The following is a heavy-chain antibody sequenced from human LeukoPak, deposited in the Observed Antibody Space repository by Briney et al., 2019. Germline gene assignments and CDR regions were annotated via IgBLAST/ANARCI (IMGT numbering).Heavy chain of an antibody. D-gene: IGHD4-17*01. J-gene: IGHJ4*02. CDR3: GRDLPTVTSIDY. V-gene: IGHV3-21*06. Sequence: GGSLRLSCAASGFTFSHYYMTWVRQAPGKGLEWVSSISGSSGYIFYTDSVKGRFTISRDNAKNSLYLQMNSLRAEDTAVYYCGRDLPTVTSIDYWGQGTLVTVSS. CDR1: GFTFSHYY. CDR2: ISGSSGYI.